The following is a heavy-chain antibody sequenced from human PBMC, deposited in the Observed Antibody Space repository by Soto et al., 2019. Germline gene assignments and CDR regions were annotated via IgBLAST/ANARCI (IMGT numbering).Heavy chain of an antibody. Sequence: QVQLVESGGGVVQPGRSLRLSCAASGFSFRSYAMQWVRQAPGKGLEWVAVMSYDGSDNDYADSVKSRFTISRANSKNTPYLQMSSQRAEDTAVYYCARARLGTPDLEYWGQGTLVTGSS. CDR1: GFSFRSYA. D-gene: IGHD1-1*01. CDR2: MSYDGSDN. CDR3: ARARLGTPDLEY. V-gene: IGHV3-30-3*01. J-gene: IGHJ4*02.